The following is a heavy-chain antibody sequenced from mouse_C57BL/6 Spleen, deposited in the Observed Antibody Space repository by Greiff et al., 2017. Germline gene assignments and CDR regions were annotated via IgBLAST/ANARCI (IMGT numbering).Heavy chain of an antibody. V-gene: IGHV1-80*01. CDR1: GYAFSSYW. J-gene: IGHJ3*01. CDR3: ARSYYGSSYGY. CDR2: IYPGDGDT. D-gene: IGHD1-1*01. Sequence: VQLQESGAELVKPGASVKISCKASGYAFSSYWMNWVKQRPGKGLEWIGQIYPGDGDTNYNGKFKGKATLTADKSSSTAYMQLSSLTSEDSAVYFCARSYYGSSYGYWGQGTLVTVSA.